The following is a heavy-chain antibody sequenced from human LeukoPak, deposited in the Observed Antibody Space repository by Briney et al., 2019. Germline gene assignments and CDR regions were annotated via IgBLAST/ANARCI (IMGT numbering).Heavy chain of an antibody. CDR3: ARDAGTRDGIFDY. D-gene: IGHD1-7*01. CDR2: IIPIFGTA. V-gene: IGHV1-69*13. Sequence: SVKVSCKAPGGTFSSYAISWVRQAPGQGLEWMGGIIPIFGTANYAQKFQGRVTITADESTSTAYMELSSLRSEDTAVYYCARDAGTRDGIFDYWGQGTLVTVSS. CDR1: GGTFSSYA. J-gene: IGHJ4*02.